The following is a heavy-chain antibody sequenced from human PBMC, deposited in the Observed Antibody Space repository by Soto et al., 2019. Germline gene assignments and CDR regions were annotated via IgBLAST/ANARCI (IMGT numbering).Heavy chain of an antibody. D-gene: IGHD6-19*01. J-gene: IGHJ6*02. CDR2: INPSGGST. V-gene: IGHV1-46*01. CDR1: GYTFTSYY. Sequence: ASVKVSCKASGYTFTSYYMHWVRQAPGQGLEWMGIINPSGGSTSYAQKFQGRVTMTRDTSTSTVYMELSSLRSEDTAVYYCARVGVAVANIYYYGMDVWGQGTTVTVSS. CDR3: ARVGVAVANIYYYGMDV.